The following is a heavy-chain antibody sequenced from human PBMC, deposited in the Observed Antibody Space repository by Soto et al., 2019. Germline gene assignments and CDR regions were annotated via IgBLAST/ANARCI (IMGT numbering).Heavy chain of an antibody. J-gene: IGHJ6*02. Sequence: SETLSLTCTVSGGSISSGGYYWSWIRQHPGKGLEWIGYIYYSGSTYYNPSLKSRVTISVDTSKNQFSLKLSSVTAADTAVYYCARDRRFYGSESYPTRYYYGMDVWGQGTTVTVSS. CDR3: ARDRRFYGSESYPTRYYYGMDV. D-gene: IGHD3-10*01. V-gene: IGHV4-31*03. CDR1: GGSISSGGYY. CDR2: IYYSGST.